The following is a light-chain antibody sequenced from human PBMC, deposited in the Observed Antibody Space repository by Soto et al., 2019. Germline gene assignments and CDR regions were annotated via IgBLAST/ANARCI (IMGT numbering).Light chain of an antibody. CDR3: SSYTSNSTLNV. Sequence: QSALTQPASVSWSPGQSITISCTGTSSDVGGYNYVSWYQQHPGKAPKLMIFDVSNRPSGVSNRFSGSKSGNTASLTISGLQAEDEADYYCSSYTSNSTLNVFGTGTKVTAL. V-gene: IGLV2-14*01. CDR1: SSDVGGYNY. J-gene: IGLJ1*01. CDR2: DVS.